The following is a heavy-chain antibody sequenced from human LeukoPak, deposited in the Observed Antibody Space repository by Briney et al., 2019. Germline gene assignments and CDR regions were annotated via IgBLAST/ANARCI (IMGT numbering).Heavy chain of an antibody. CDR3: AIGFDFPGGG. J-gene: IGHJ4*02. D-gene: IGHD3-3*01. CDR1: GFTFSTYG. Sequence: GGSLRLSCAASGFTFSTYGMHWVRQAPGKGLEWVAFIRYDGSNKYYADSVKGRFTISRDNSENSVYLQMNSLRAEDTALYFCAIGFDFPGGGWGQGTLVTVSS. CDR2: IRYDGSNK. V-gene: IGHV3-30*02.